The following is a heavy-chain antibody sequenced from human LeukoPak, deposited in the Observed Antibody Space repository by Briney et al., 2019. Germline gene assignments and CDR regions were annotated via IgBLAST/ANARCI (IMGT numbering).Heavy chain of an antibody. CDR1: GYTFTSYY. J-gene: IGHJ3*02. CDR2: INPSGGST. CDR3: AREFRGSGSYYGIHEAFDI. D-gene: IGHD1-26*01. V-gene: IGHV1-46*01. Sequence: ASVKVSCKASGYTFTSYYMHWVRQAPGQGLEWMGIINPSGGSTSYAQKFQGRVTMTRDMSTSTVYMELSSLRSEDTAVYYCAREFRGSGSYYGIHEAFDIWGRGTMVTVSS.